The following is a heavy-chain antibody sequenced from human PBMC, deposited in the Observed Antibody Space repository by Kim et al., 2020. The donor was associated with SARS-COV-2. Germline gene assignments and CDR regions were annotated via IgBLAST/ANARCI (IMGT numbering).Heavy chain of an antibody. J-gene: IGHJ4*02. CDR2: IYYSGST. V-gene: IGHV4-59*08. D-gene: IGHD3-9*01. CDR3: AGSSGSVSSLNY. Sequence: SETLSLTCTVSGGSISSYYWSWIRQPPGKGLEWIGHIYYSGSTNYNPSLKSRVTISVDTSKNQFSLKLSSVTAADTAVYYCAGSSGSVSSLNYWGQGTLVTVSS. CDR1: GGSISSYY.